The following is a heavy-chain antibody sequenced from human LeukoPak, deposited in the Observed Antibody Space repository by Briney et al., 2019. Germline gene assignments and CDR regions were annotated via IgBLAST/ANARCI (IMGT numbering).Heavy chain of an antibody. CDR1: GFSVSTSG. CDR3: AQGYSSGWYPH. Sequence: PGGSLSLSCTVSGFSVSTSGMSWVRQAQGKGLQTISAISVEGESAYYADSVKGRFTISRDNSKNTLYLQMNSLRVEDTAVYYCAQGYSSGWYPHWGQGSLVSVSS. D-gene: IGHD6-19*01. CDR2: ISVEGESA. J-gene: IGHJ4*02. V-gene: IGHV3-23*01.